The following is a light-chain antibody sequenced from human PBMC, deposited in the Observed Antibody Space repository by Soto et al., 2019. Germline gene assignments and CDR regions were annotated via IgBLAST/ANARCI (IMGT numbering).Light chain of an antibody. CDR1: QSVSSY. V-gene: IGKV3-11*01. Sequence: EIVLTQSPGTLSLSPGERATLSCRASQSVSSYLAWYQQKPGQAPRLLIHDASNRATGIPARFSGGGSGTDFTLTIDNLEPEDFAIYYCQQRSNWPPITFGQGTRLEIK. CDR3: QQRSNWPPIT. CDR2: DAS. J-gene: IGKJ5*01.